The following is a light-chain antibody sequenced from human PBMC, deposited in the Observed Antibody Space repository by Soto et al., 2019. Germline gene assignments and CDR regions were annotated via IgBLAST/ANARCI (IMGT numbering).Light chain of an antibody. CDR2: YVS. J-gene: IGKJ3*01. CDR3: MQGTLWPFT. Sequence: DVVMTQSPLSLPVTLGQPASISCRSSQSLVYGRGNIYLNWFQQRPGQSPRRLIYYVSNRDSGVPDRFSGGGSGTNFTLKISRVEAEDVGVYYCMQGTLWPFTLGPGPKVDIK. CDR1: QSLVYGRGNIY. V-gene: IGKV2-30*01.